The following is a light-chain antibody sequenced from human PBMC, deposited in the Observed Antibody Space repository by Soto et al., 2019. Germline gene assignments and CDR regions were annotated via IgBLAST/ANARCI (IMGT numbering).Light chain of an antibody. J-gene: IGLJ1*01. CDR2: EVN. V-gene: IGLV2-8*01. Sequence: QSALTQPPSASGSLGQSVAISCTGTSSDVGGYNYVSWYQQHPGKAPKLMIYEVNKRPSGVPERFSGSKSGNTASLTVSGLQAEDEADYYCSSYAGSSNVFGTGTNVTVL. CDR3: SSYAGSSNV. CDR1: SSDVGGYNY.